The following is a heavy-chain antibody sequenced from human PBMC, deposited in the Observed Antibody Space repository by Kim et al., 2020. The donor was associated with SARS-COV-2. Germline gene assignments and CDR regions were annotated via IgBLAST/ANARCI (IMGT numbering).Heavy chain of an antibody. V-gene: IGHV3-23*01. Sequence: GGSLRLSCAASGFTFSSYAMSWVRQAPGKGLEWVSAISGSGGSTYYADSVKGRFTISRDNSKNTLYLQMNSLRAEDTAVYYCAKGKFNRHIAAAGTFDYWGQGTLVTVSS. D-gene: IGHD6-13*01. CDR3: AKGKFNRHIAAAGTFDY. CDR1: GFTFSSYA. J-gene: IGHJ4*02. CDR2: ISGSGGST.